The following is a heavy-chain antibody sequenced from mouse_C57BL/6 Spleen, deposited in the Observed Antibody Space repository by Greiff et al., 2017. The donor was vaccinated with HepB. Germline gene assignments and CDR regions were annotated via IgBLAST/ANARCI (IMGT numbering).Heavy chain of an antibody. J-gene: IGHJ4*01. CDR1: GFNIKDYY. CDR3: ASHYSDYYAMDY. V-gene: IGHV14-2*01. D-gene: IGHD1-2*01. Sequence: EVQLQQSGAELVKPGASVKLSCTASGFNIKDYYMHWVKQRTEQGLEWIGRIDPEDGETKYAPNFQGKATITADTSSNTAYLQLSSLTSEDTAVYYCASHYSDYYAMDYWGQGTSVTVSS. CDR2: IDPEDGET.